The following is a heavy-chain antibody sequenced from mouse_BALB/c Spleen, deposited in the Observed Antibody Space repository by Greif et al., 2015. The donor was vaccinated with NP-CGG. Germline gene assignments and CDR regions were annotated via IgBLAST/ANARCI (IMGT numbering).Heavy chain of an antibody. CDR3: ARRDYYGSSHDY. CDR2: INPSTGYT. V-gene: IGHV1-7*01. Sequence: VQLQQSGAELAKPGASVKMSCKASGYTFTSYWMHWVKQRPGQGLEWIGYINPSTGYTEYNQKFKDKATLTADKSSSTAYMQLSSLTSEDSAVYYCARRDYYGSSHDYWGQGTTLTVSS. J-gene: IGHJ2*01. D-gene: IGHD1-1*01. CDR1: GYTFTSYW.